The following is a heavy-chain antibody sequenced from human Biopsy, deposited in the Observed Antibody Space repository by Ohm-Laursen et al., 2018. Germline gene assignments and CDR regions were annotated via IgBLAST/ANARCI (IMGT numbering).Heavy chain of an antibody. CDR2: INPNNDNT. J-gene: IGHJ4*02. D-gene: IGHD3-22*01. CDR1: GYTFTSYY. Sequence: SVKVSCKASGYTFTSYYLHWVRQAPGQGLEWMGRINPNNDNTAYAQKFQGRITMTKDTSTSTVYMDLGSLTFDDSAVYYCARGPRGLVVITTTALYFDYWGQGSLVTVSS. CDR3: ARGPRGLVVITTTALYFDY. V-gene: IGHV1-46*01.